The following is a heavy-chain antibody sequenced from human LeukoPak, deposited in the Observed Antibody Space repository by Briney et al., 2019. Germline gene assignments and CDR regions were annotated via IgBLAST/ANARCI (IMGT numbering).Heavy chain of an antibody. CDR3: ARAPYYYDSPHAFDI. D-gene: IGHD3-22*01. J-gene: IGHJ3*02. CDR1: GGSISSSSYY. Sequence: SETLSLTCTVSGGSISSSSYYWGWIRQPPGKGLEWIGSIYYSGSTYYNPSLKSRVTISVDTSKNQFSLKLSSVTAADTAVYYCARAPYYYDSPHAFDIWGQGTMVTVSS. CDR2: IYYSGST. V-gene: IGHV4-39*07.